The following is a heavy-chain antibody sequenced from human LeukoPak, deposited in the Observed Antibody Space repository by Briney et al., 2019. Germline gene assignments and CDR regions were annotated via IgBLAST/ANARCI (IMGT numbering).Heavy chain of an antibody. Sequence: GASVKVSFKASGYTFTSYGISWVRKAPGQGVGWMGWISAYNGNTNYAQKLQGRVTMTTDTSTSTAYMELTSLRSDDTAVYYCARVLTMVRGAFNWFDPWGQGTLVTVSS. D-gene: IGHD3-10*01. V-gene: IGHV1-18*01. CDR3: ARVLTMVRGAFNWFDP. J-gene: IGHJ5*02. CDR2: ISAYNGNT. CDR1: GYTFTSYG.